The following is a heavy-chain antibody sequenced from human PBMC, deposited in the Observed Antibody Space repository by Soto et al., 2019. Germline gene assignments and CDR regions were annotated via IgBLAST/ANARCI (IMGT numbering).Heavy chain of an antibody. CDR2: INWNGRST. CDR1: GFTFDDYA. V-gene: IGHV3-20*04. D-gene: IGHD2-2*02. J-gene: IGHJ4*02. Sequence: EVQLVESGGGVVRPGGSLRLSCAASGFTFDDYAMSWVRQAPGKGLEWVAGINWNGRSTTYADSLKGRFTISRDNAKNSLHLQINSVRAEDTALYFCARCSSTSCYIRASFDYWGQGTLVTVSS. CDR3: ARCSSTSCYIRASFDY.